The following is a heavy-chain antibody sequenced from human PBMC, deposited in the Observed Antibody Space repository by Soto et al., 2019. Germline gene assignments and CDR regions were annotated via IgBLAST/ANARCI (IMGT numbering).Heavy chain of an antibody. Sequence: GSPRLSCAASGFTLRGNYKSWVPQAPGKGLEGVSFIYSGGSTYYADSVKGRFTISRHNSKNTLYLQMNSLRAEDAAVYYCARADYDFWSGYAFDIWGQGTMVTVSS. CDR3: ARADYDFWSGYAFDI. CDR1: GFTLRGNY. D-gene: IGHD3-3*01. CDR2: IYSGGST. V-gene: IGHV3-53*04. J-gene: IGHJ3*02.